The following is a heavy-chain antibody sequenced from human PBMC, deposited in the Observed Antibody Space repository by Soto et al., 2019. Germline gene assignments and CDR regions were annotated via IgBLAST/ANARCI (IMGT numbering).Heavy chain of an antibody. D-gene: IGHD3-10*01. CDR3: ARDVSYYYCSGSYLSLGWFDP. Sequence: SETLSLTCTVSGGSISSGGYYWSWIRQHPGKGLEWIGYIYYSGSTYYNPSLKSRVTISVDTSKNQFSLKLSSVTAADTAVYYCARDVSYYYCSGSYLSLGWFDPWGQGTLVTVSS. CDR1: GGSISSGGYY. CDR2: IYYSGST. J-gene: IGHJ5*02. V-gene: IGHV4-31*03.